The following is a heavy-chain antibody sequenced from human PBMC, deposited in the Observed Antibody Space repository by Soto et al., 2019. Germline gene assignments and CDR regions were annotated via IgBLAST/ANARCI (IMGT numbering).Heavy chain of an antibody. Sequence: SETLSLTCAVSGASISGSYYYWAWLRQSPGKGPEWIGSVFYTGFTSYNPSLESRVSVSVDTSKSQFSLKLSAVTAADTAVYYCATSQKGYNWSYFDHWGQGALVTVSS. J-gene: IGHJ4*02. CDR2: VFYTGFT. CDR3: ATSQKGYNWSYFDH. V-gene: IGHV4-39*01. D-gene: IGHD1-20*01. CDR1: GASISGSYYY.